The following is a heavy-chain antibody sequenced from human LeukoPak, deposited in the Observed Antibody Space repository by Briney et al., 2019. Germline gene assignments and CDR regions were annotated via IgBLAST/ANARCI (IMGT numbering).Heavy chain of an antibody. D-gene: IGHD6-19*01. V-gene: IGHV5-51*01. CDR3: ARRSRQWLADDAFDI. CDR2: IYPGDSDP. CDR1: GYSFTSYW. J-gene: IGHJ3*02. Sequence: GESLKISCKGSGYSFTSYWIGWVRQMPGKGLEWMGIIYPGDSDPRYSPSFQGQVTISADKSISTAYLQWSSLKASDTAMNYCARRSRQWLADDAFDIWGQGTMVTVSS.